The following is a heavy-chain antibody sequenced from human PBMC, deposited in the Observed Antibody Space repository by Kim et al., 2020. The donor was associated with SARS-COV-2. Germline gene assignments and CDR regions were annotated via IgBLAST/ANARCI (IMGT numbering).Heavy chain of an antibody. D-gene: IGHD4-17*01. V-gene: IGHV3-11*06. CDR3: ARRVDYGGNARVFDY. J-gene: IGHJ4*02. Sequence: KGRFTIARDNAKTSLYLQMTSLRAEDTAVYYCARRVDYGGNARVFDYWGQGTLVTVSS.